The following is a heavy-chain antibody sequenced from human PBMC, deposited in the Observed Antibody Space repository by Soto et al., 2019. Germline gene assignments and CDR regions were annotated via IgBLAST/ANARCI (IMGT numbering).Heavy chain of an antibody. D-gene: IGHD6-19*01. Sequence: ASVKVSCKASGYTFTSYAMHWVRQALGQRLEGMGWINAGNGNTKYSQKFQGRVTITRDTSASTSYMELSSLRSEDTAVYYCASSERGRIAVADPFDCWGQGTQVTVSS. J-gene: IGHJ4*02. CDR2: INAGNGNT. CDR3: ASSERGRIAVADPFDC. CDR1: GYTFTSYA. V-gene: IGHV1-3*01.